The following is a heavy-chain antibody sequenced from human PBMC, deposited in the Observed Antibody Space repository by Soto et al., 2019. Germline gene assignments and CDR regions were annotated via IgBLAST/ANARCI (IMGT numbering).Heavy chain of an antibody. V-gene: IGHV3-33*01. CDR1: GFTFSSYG. CDR3: AIVRYYYGSGSYPDPYGMDV. D-gene: IGHD3-10*01. Sequence: GGSLRLSCAASGFTFSSYGMHWVCQAPGKGLEWVAVIWYDGSNKYYADSVKGRFTISRDNSKNTLYLQMNSLRAEDTAVYYFAIVRYYYGSGSYPDPYGMDVWGQGTTVTVSS. CDR2: IWYDGSNK. J-gene: IGHJ6*02.